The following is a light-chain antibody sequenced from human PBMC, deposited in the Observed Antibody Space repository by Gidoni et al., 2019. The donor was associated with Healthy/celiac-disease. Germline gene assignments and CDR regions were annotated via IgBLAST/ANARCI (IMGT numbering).Light chain of an antibody. V-gene: IGKV2-28*01. CDR2: LGS. Sequence: IVMTQSPLSLPVTPGEPASISCRASQSLLHSNGYNYLDWYLQMPGQSPQLLIYLGSNRASEVPDRFSGSGSGTDCTLKISRGEAEDVGVYYCMQARQTPPVFGQGTKLEIK. CDR3: MQARQTPPV. J-gene: IGKJ2*01. CDR1: QSLLHSNGYNY.